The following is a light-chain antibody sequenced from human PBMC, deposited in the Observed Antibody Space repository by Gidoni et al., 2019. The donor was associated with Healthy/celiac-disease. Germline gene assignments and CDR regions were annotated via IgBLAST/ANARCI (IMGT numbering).Light chain of an antibody. J-gene: IGLJ2*01. CDR2: DNN. CDR1: SSNIGNNY. V-gene: IGLV1-51*01. CDR3: GTWDSSLSAVV. Sequence: QSGLTQPPSVSAAPGQQVTISCSGSSSNIGNNYVSWYQQLPGTAPKLLIYDNNKRPSGIPDRFSGSKSGTSATLGITGLQTGDEADYYCGTWDSSLSAVVFGGGTKLTVL.